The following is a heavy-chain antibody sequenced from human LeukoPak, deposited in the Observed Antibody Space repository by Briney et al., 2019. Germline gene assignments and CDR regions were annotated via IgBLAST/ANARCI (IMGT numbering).Heavy chain of an antibody. D-gene: IGHD2-2*01. CDR2: ISAYNGNT. V-gene: IGHV1-18*04. J-gene: IGHJ4*02. CDR1: GHTFTSYG. CDR3: ARAAGYCSSTSCYVFDY. Sequence: GASVKVSCKASGHTFTSYGISWVRQAPGQGLEWMGWISAYNGNTNYAQKLQGRVTMTTDTSTSTAYMELRSLRSDDTAVYYCARAAGYCSSTSCYVFDYWGQGTLVTVSS.